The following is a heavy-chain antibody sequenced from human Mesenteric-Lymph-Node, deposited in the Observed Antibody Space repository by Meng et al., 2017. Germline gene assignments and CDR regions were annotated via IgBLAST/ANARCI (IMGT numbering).Heavy chain of an antibody. CDR1: GFTFSSYG. D-gene: IGHD2-15*01. Sequence: GESLKISCAASGFTFSSYGMHWVRQAPGKGLEWVGRIRSKVNNYATEYAASVKGRFTISRDDSKNTAYLQMNSLKTEDTAVYFCTRHSTMVGAVDYWGQGTLVTVSS. V-gene: IGHV3-73*01. CDR3: TRHSTMVGAVDY. CDR2: IRSKVNNYAT. J-gene: IGHJ4*02.